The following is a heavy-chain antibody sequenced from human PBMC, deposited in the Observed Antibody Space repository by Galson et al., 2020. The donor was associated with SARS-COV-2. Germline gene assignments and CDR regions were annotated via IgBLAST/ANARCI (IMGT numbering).Heavy chain of an antibody. D-gene: IGHD4-17*01. V-gene: IGHV3-15*01. CDR2: VKSKTDGGTT. Sequence: GGSLRLSCAASGFTFSNAWMSWVRQAPGKGLEWVGRVKSKTDGGTTDYAAPVKGRFIISRDDSKNTLYLQMDSLKTEDTAVYYCTWTTVTLQWDFWGQGTQVTFSA. CDR3: TWTTVTLQWDF. CDR1: GFTFSNAW. J-gene: IGHJ4*02.